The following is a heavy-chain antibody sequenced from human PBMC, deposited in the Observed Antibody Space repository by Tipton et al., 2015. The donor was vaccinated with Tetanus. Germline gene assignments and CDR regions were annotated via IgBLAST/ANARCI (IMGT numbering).Heavy chain of an antibody. CDR1: GFTFDDYG. Sequence: SLRLSCAASGFTFDDYGMHWVRQAPGRGLEWVSLITWDGTSTYYADSVKGRFAISRDNSKNSLYLEMNSLRAEDTALYYCAKDGAARACCFDYWGQGTLVPVSS. D-gene: IGHD2-15*01. J-gene: IGHJ4*02. CDR3: AKDGAARACCFDY. V-gene: IGHV3-43D*04. CDR2: ITWDGTST.